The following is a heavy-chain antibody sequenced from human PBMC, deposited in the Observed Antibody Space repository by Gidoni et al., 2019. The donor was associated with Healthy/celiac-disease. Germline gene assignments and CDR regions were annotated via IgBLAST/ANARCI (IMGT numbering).Heavy chain of an antibody. CDR2: ISYDGSNK. CDR1: GFTFSSYG. V-gene: IGHV3-30*18. Sequence: QVQLVESGGGVVQPGRSLRLSCAASGFTFSSYGMHWVRQAPGKGLEWVAVISYDGSNKYYADSVKGRFTISRDNSKNTLYLQMNSLRAEDTAVYYCAKEMATIIAFDYWGQGTLVTVSS. D-gene: IGHD5-12*01. J-gene: IGHJ4*02. CDR3: AKEMATIIAFDY.